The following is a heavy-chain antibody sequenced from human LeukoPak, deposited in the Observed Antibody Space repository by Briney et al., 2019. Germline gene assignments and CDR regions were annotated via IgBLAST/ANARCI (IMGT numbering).Heavy chain of an antibody. CDR3: AKLVPRGYSSGLLDY. D-gene: IGHD3-22*01. CDR2: ISGSGTNT. CDR1: GLTFSSYA. J-gene: IGHJ4*02. V-gene: IGHV3-23*01. Sequence: GGSLRLSCAASGLTFSSYAMSWVRQGPGKGLEWVSGISGSGTNTYYADSVKGRFTISRDNSKNTLYLQMNSLRAEDTAVYYCAKLVPRGYSSGLLDYWGQGTLVTVSS.